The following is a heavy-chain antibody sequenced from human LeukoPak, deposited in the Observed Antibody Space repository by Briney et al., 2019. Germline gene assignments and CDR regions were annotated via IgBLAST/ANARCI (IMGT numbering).Heavy chain of an antibody. CDR1: GGSISSYY. D-gene: IGHD3-22*01. Sequence: SETLSLTCTVSGGSISSYYWSWIRQPPGKGLEWIGYIYYSGSTNYNPSLKSRVTISVDTSKNQFSLKLSSVTAADTAVYYCARGLGFDSSGTDDAFDIWGQGTMVTASS. V-gene: IGHV4-59*08. CDR3: ARGLGFDSSGTDDAFDI. CDR2: IYYSGST. J-gene: IGHJ3*02.